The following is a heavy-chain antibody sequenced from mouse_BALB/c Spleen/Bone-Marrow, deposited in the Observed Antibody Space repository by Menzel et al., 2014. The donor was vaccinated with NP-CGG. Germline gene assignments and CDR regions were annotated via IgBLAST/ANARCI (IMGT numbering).Heavy chain of an antibody. Sequence: LQQSGGGLVKPGGSLKLSRAASGFTFSTYAMSWVRQTPEKRLEWVASISNGGSTYYQDSVKGQFTISRDNARNILYLQMSSLRSEDTAMYYCARAPQLLYYFDYWGQGTTLTVSS. J-gene: IGHJ2*01. CDR3: ARAPQLLYYFDY. CDR2: ISNGGST. D-gene: IGHD4-1*02. V-gene: IGHV5-6-5*01. CDR1: GFTFSTYA.